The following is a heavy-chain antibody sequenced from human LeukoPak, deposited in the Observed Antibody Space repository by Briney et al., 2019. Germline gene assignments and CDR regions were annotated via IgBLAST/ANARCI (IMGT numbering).Heavy chain of an antibody. V-gene: IGHV4-31*03. CDR3: ATWRFGELYGAFDI. D-gene: IGHD3-10*01. J-gene: IGHJ3*02. Sequence: SQTLSLTCTVSGGSISSGGYYWSWIRQHPGKGLEWIGYIYYSGSTYYNPSLKSRVTISVDTSKNQFSLKLSSVTAADTAVYYCATWRFGELYGAFDIWSQGTMVTVSS. CDR1: GGSISSGGYY. CDR2: IYYSGST.